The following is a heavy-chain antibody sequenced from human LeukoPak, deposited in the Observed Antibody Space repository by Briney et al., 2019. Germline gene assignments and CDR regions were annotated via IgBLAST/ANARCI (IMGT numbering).Heavy chain of an antibody. CDR3: ARSRGSGSYSTYYGKDV. J-gene: IGHJ6*02. CDR2: ISPHNGVA. V-gene: IGHV1-2*02. Sequence: GASVKVSCKASGYTFTGYYIHWVRQAPGQGLEWMGWISPHNGVANYAQKFQGRVTMTRDTSISTAYVELSSLKSDDTAVYYCARSRGSGSYSTYYGKDVWGQGTTVTVSS. CDR1: GYTFTGYY. D-gene: IGHD3-10*01.